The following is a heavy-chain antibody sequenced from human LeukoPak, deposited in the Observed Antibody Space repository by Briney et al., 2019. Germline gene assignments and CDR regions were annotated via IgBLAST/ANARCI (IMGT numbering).Heavy chain of an antibody. CDR1: GFTFSSYG. Sequence: GGSLRLSCAASGFTFSSYGMHWVRQAPGKGLEWVAVIWYDGSNKYYADSVKGRFTISRDNSKNTLYLQMNSLRAEDTAVYYCAKGLDYGGNSGDADAFDIWGQGTMVTVSS. V-gene: IGHV3-30*02. D-gene: IGHD4-23*01. CDR2: IWYDGSNK. J-gene: IGHJ3*02. CDR3: AKGLDYGGNSGDADAFDI.